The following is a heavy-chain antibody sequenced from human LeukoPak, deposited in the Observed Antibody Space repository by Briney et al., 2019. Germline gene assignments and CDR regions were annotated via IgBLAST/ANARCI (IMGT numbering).Heavy chain of an antibody. CDR3: AREDRIAAAPGDY. CDR1: GYTFTSYA. Sequence: ASVKVSCKASGYTFTSYAMHWVRQAPGQRLEWMGWINAGNGNTKYSQEFQGRVTITRDTSASTAYMELSSLRSEDMAVYYCAREDRIAAAPGDYWGQGTLVTVSS. CDR2: INAGNGNT. J-gene: IGHJ4*02. D-gene: IGHD6-13*01. V-gene: IGHV1-3*03.